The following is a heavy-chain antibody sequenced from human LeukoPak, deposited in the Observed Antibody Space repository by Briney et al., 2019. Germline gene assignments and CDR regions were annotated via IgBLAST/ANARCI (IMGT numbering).Heavy chain of an antibody. CDR3: ARDEYYDFWSGYYKAEYNWFDP. CDR2: INPSSGGT. D-gene: IGHD3-3*01. J-gene: IGHJ5*02. CDR1: GYTFTGYY. V-gene: IGHV1-2*02. Sequence: ASVKVSCKASGYTFTGYYIHWVRQAPGQGLEWMGWINPSSGGTNYAQKFEGGVTLTRDTSITTAYMELSSLTSDDTAVYYCARDEYYDFWSGYYKAEYNWFDPWGQGTLVTVSS.